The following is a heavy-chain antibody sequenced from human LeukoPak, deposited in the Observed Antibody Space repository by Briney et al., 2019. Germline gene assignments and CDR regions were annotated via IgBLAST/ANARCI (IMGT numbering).Heavy chain of an antibody. Sequence: PSETLSLTCTVSGGSLSSYYWSWVRQPPGKRLEWIGYIYFSGSTNYSPSLKSRLTISIGTPKNQFSLKLSSLTAADTAVYYCARHGSFGSSWYFDYWGQGMLVTVSS. V-gene: IGHV4-59*08. CDR3: ARHGSFGSSWYFDY. D-gene: IGHD6-13*01. J-gene: IGHJ4*02. CDR2: IYFSGST. CDR1: GGSLSSYY.